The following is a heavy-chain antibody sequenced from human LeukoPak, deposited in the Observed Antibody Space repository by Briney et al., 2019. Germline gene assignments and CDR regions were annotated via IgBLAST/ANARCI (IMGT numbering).Heavy chain of an antibody. CDR1: GGTFSSYA. CDR2: IIPIFGTA. V-gene: IGHV1-69*13. CDR3: ATLPAGSGSYLGAFDI. J-gene: IGHJ3*02. Sequence: SVKVSCKASGGTFSSYAISWVRQAPGQGLEWMGGIIPIFGTANYAQKFQGRVTITADESTSTAYMELSSLRSEDTAVYYCATLPAGSGSYLGAFDIWGQGTMVTVSS. D-gene: IGHD3-10*01.